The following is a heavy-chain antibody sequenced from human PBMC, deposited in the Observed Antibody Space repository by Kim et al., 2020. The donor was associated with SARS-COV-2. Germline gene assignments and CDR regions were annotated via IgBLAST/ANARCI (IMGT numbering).Heavy chain of an antibody. D-gene: IGHD3-10*01. CDR2: IKSKTDGGTT. Sequence: GGSLRLSCAASGFTFSNAWMSWVRQAPGKGLEWVGRIKSKTDGGTTDYAAPVKGRFTISRDDSKNTLYLQMNSLKTEDTAVYYCTTDRDLWFGELGGDYWGQGTLVTVSS. CDR3: TTDRDLWFGELGGDY. CDR1: GFTFSNAW. V-gene: IGHV3-15*01. J-gene: IGHJ4*02.